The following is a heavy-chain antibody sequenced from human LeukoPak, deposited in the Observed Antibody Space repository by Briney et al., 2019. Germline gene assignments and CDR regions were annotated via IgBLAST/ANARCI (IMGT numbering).Heavy chain of an antibody. CDR1: GFNFSSYS. V-gene: IGHV3-21*01. D-gene: IGHD6-13*01. CDR2: ISSSSSFI. J-gene: IGHJ4*02. CDR3: ARGYSSSWYLD. Sequence: PGGSLRLSCAGSGFNFSSYSMSWVRQAPWKRLEFVSSISSSSSFIYYADSVKGRFTISRDNAKKSLSLQMNSLRADDTAVYYCARGYSSSWYLDWGQGTLVTVSS.